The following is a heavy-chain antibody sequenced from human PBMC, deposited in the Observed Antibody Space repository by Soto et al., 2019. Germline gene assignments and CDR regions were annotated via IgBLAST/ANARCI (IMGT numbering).Heavy chain of an antibody. J-gene: IGHJ6*02. Sequence: QVQLVQSGAEVKKPGSSVKVSCKASGGTFSSYAISWVRQAPGQGLEWMGGIIPIFGTANYAQKFQGRVTITADESTSTAYMELSSLRSEDTAVYYCARDSPSNSSSWYGYYYYYGMDVWGQGTTVTVSS. V-gene: IGHV1-69*01. D-gene: IGHD6-13*01. CDR3: ARDSPSNSSSWYGYYYYYGMDV. CDR2: IIPIFGTA. CDR1: GGTFSSYA.